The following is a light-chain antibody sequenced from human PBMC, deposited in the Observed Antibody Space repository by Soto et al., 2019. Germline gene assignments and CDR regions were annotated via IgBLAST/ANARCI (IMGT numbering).Light chain of an antibody. V-gene: IGLV2-14*01. CDR2: EVY. J-gene: IGLJ1*01. CDR3: SSYTRSSTYV. Sequence: QSVLTQPASVSGSPGQSITISCTGTSSDVGGYNYVSWYQQHPGKAPKLIIYEVYSRSSGVPNRLSGSKSGNTASLTISRLQAEDEADYYCSSYTRSSTYVFGTGTKLTVL. CDR1: SSDVGGYNY.